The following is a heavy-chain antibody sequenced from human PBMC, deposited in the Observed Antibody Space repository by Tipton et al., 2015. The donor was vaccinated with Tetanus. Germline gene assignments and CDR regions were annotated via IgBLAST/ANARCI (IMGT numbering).Heavy chain of an antibody. CDR2: IYESGDT. Sequence: TLSLTCTVSGGSIRSGTFYWGWIRQPHGKGLEWIGNIYESGDTYYIPSLKSRVTISVDTSKNQFSLNLNSMAAADTGVYYCARHQSGYFSPFDYWGQGNLVTVSS. V-gene: IGHV4-39*01. D-gene: IGHD3-3*01. CDR1: GGSIRSGTFY. J-gene: IGHJ4*02. CDR3: ARHQSGYFSPFDY.